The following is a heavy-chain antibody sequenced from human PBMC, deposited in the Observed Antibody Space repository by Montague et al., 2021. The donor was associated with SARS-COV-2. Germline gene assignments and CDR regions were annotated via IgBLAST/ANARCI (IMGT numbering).Heavy chain of an antibody. V-gene: IGHV4-39*02. Sequence: SETLSLTCSVTGGSMRSSDYCWGWVRPPPGKTPEWIGSMYHSGSTFYNPSLKSRLTISVDTSNNHFSLNLTSVTAAATAIYYCVIDYYGYHYFNYWGQGTLVTVSS. CDR2: MYHSGST. J-gene: IGHJ4*02. CDR3: VIDYYGYHYFNY. CDR1: GGSMRSSDYC. D-gene: IGHD3-10*01.